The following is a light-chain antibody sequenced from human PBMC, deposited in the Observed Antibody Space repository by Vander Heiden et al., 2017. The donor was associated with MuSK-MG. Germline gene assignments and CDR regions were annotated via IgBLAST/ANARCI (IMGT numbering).Light chain of an antibody. V-gene: IGLV3-1*01. CDR3: QAWDSSTATVV. CDR2: QDT. J-gene: IGLJ2*01. CDR1: KLGDEY. Sequence: SYELTQPPSVSVSPGQTASITCSGDKLGDEYACWYQQKPGQSPVLVIYQDTKRPSGIPERFSGSNSGNTATLTISGTQAMEEADYYCQAWDSSTATVVFGGGTKLTVL.